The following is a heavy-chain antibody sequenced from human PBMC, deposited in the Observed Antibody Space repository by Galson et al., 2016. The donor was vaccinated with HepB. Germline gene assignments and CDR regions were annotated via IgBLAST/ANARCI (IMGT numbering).Heavy chain of an antibody. Sequence: SLRLSCATSGFAFSSYNIHWVRQAPGKGLEWVSRINDDGSETTYADSVKGRFTISRDNAKNTLFLQMNSLRAADTAVYYCARDLDWLLYDYWGQGTLVTVSS. CDR1: GFAFSSYN. CDR3: ARDLDWLLYDY. V-gene: IGHV3-74*01. D-gene: IGHD3/OR15-3a*01. CDR2: INDDGSET. J-gene: IGHJ4*02.